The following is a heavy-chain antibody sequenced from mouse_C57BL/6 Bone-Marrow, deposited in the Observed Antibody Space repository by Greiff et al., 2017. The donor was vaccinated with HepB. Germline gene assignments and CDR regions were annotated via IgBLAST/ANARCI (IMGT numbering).Heavy chain of an antibody. CDR2: IYWDDDK. Sequence: QVTLKVSGPGILQSSQTLSLTCSFSGFSLSTSGMGVSWIRQPSGKGLEWLAHIYWDDDKRYNPSLKSRLTISKDTSRNQVFLKITSVDTADTATYYCARRIDYGSSYEDYWYFDVWGTGTTVTVSS. CDR1: GFSLSTSGMG. CDR3: ARRIDYGSSYEDYWYFDV. J-gene: IGHJ1*03. V-gene: IGHV8-12*01. D-gene: IGHD1-1*01.